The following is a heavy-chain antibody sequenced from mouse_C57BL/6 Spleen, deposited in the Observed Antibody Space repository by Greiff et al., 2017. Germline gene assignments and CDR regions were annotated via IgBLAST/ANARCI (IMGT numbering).Heavy chain of an antibody. Sequence: QVQLKESGAELARPGASVKLSCKASGYTFTSYGISWVKQRTGQGLEWIGEIYPRSGNTYYNEKFKGKATLTADKSSSTAYMELRNLTSEDSAVYFCARDHYGSSYRYYFDDWGQGTTLTVSS. D-gene: IGHD1-1*01. V-gene: IGHV1-81*01. CDR1: GYTFTSYG. CDR2: IYPRSGNT. CDR3: ARDHYGSSYRYYFDD. J-gene: IGHJ2*01.